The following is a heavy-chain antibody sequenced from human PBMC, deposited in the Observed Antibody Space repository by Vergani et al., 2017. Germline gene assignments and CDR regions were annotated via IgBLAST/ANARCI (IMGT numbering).Heavy chain of an antibody. CDR1: GGTFSSYA. Sequence: QVQLVQSGAEVKKPGSSVKVSCKASGGTFSSYAISWVRQAPGQGLEWMGGIIPIFGTANYAQKFQGRVTITADESTSTAYMELSSLRSEDTAVYYCARGSLVAGSGSYFVGEQGKWGQGTLVTVSS. CDR3: ARGSLVAGSGSYFVGEQGK. D-gene: IGHD3-10*01. J-gene: IGHJ4*02. V-gene: IGHV1-69*01. CDR2: IIPIFGTA.